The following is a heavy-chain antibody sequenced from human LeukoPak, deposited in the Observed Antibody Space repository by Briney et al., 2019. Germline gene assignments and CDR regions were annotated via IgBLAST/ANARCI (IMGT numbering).Heavy chain of an antibody. V-gene: IGHV4-4*07. J-gene: IGHJ5*02. CDR1: GGFISSYY. CDR3: ARDSGTTGEVKFDP. Sequence: PSSILSFTWTASGGFISSYYWSWIRQPAGKGLGLSGRIYTSGSTNYNPSLKSRVTMSADTSRNQVSLTLSSVSAADTAVYYCARDSGTTGEVKFDPWGQGALVTASS. CDR2: IYTSGST. D-gene: IGHD3-10*01.